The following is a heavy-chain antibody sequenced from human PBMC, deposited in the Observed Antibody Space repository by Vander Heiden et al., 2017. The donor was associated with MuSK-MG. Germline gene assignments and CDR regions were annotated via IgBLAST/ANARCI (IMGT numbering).Heavy chain of an antibody. CDR1: GFTFSSYS. J-gene: IGHJ4*02. D-gene: IGHD1-26*01. CDR2: SSSSSSYI. CDR3: ARDMVGGVGY. V-gene: IGHV3-21*01. Sequence: EVQLVESGGGLVKPGGSLRLSGAASGFTFSSYSMNWVRQAPGKGLGWVSSSSSSSSYIYYADSVKGRFTISRDNAKNSLYLQMNSLRAEDTAVYYCARDMVGGVGYWGQGTLVTVSS.